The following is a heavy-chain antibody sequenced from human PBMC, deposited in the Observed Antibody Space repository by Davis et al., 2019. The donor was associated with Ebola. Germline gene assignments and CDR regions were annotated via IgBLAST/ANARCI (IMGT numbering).Heavy chain of an antibody. CDR2: ISSSGNYI. CDR3: AKERGILRFLEWPSRGYQNYGMDV. D-gene: IGHD3-3*01. Sequence: GGSLRLSCAASGFSFSSYTMNWVRQAPGKGLEWVSSISSSGNYIYQTDSLKGRFIISRDNAKNSLYLQMNGLRAEDTAVYYCAKERGILRFLEWPSRGYQNYGMDVWGKGTTVTVSS. V-gene: IGHV3-21*01. CDR1: GFSFSSYT. J-gene: IGHJ6*04.